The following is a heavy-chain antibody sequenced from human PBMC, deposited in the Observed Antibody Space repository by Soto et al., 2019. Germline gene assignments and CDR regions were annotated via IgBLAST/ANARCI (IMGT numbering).Heavy chain of an antibody. D-gene: IGHD5-12*01. J-gene: IGHJ6*02. CDR3: ARDIGTGYDFYYYGMDV. V-gene: IGHV3-21*01. Sequence: GGSLRLSCGASGFTFSSYGMNWVRQAPGKGLEWVSSISSSSSYIYYADSVKGRFTISRDNAKNSLYLQMNSLRAEDTAVYYCARDIGTGYDFYYYGMDVWGQGTTVTVSS. CDR2: ISSSSSYI. CDR1: GFTFSSYG.